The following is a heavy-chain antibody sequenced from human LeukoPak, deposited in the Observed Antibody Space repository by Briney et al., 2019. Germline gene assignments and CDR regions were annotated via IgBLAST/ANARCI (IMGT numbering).Heavy chain of an antibody. CDR1: GYTFTSYA. J-gene: IGHJ1*01. Sequence: ASENVSCTASGYTFTSYAMHWVRQAPGQRLEWMGWINAGNGNTKYSQKFQGRVTITRDTSASTAYMELSSLRSEDTAVYYCARSSVGYFCGGDCNEYFQHWGQGTLVTVSS. CDR3: ARSSVGYFCGGDCNEYFQH. D-gene: IGHD2-21*02. CDR2: INAGNGNT. V-gene: IGHV1-3*01.